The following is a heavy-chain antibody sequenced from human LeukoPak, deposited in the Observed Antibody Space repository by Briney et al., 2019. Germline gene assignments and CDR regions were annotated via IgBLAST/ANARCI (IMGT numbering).Heavy chain of an antibody. D-gene: IGHD4-23*01. CDR1: GGTFSSYA. CDR2: IIPIFGTA. CDR3: ARAPDTTVVTFYYYYYGMDV. J-gene: IGHJ6*02. Sequence: SVKVSCKASGGTFSSYAISWVRQAPGQGLEWMGGIIPIFGTANYAQKFQGRVTITADESASTAYMELSSLRSEDTAVYYCARAPDTTVVTFYYYYYGMDVWGQGTTVTVSS. V-gene: IGHV1-69*13.